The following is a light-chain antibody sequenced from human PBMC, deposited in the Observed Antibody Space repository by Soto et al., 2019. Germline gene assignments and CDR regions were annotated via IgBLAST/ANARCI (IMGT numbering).Light chain of an antibody. CDR1: SSDVGSYNF. Sequence: QSVLTQPATVSGSPGQAITISCAGTSSDVGSYNFVSWYQQHPGKAPKLLLYEVIYRPSGVSNRFSGSKSGNTASLTISGLQAEDEAAYSCTSYTSSSTHVLFGGGTKLTVL. V-gene: IGLV2-14*01. J-gene: IGLJ2*01. CDR2: EVI. CDR3: TSYTSSSTHVL.